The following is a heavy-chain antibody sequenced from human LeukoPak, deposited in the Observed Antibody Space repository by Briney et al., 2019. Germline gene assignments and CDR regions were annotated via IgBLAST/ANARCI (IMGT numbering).Heavy chain of an antibody. CDR2: INSDGSST. CDR3: ARCRVLWFGGFDP. J-gene: IGHJ5*02. Sequence: GGSLRLSCAASGFTFSSYWMHWVRQAPGKGLVWVSRINSDGSSTSYADSVKGRFTISRDNAKNTLYLQMNSLRAEDTAVYYCARCRVLWFGGFDPWGQGTLVTVSS. V-gene: IGHV3-74*01. CDR1: GFTFSSYW. D-gene: IGHD3-10*01.